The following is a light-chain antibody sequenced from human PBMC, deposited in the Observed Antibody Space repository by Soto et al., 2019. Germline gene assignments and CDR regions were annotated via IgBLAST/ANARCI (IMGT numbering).Light chain of an antibody. J-gene: IGKJ1*01. CDR2: GTS. CDR3: QQYNNWWT. Sequence: EIVMTQSPATLSVSPGERATLSCRASQSVSSNLAWYQQKPGQAPRLLIYGTSTRATGIPARFSGSGSGTKFTLTISSLHSEDFAVYYCQQYNNWWTFGQGTKVQIK. CDR1: QSVSSN. V-gene: IGKV3-15*01.